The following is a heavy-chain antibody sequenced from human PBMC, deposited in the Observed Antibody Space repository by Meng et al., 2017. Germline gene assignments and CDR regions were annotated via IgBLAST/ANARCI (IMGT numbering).Heavy chain of an antibody. CDR1: GWSFSGYY. Sequence: QVQQLAWGPVLFKPYETLSLTCAVYGWSFSGYYWSRIRQPPGKGLEWIGGINHSGSTNYNPSLKSRVTISVDTSKNQFSLKLSSVTAADTAVYYCARRGIAARPFYYWGQGTLVTVSS. CDR2: INHSGST. J-gene: IGHJ4*02. V-gene: IGHV4-34*01. CDR3: ARRGIAARPFYY. D-gene: IGHD6-6*01.